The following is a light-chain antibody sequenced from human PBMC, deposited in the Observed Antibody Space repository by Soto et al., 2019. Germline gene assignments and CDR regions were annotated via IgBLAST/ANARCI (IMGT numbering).Light chain of an antibody. V-gene: IGKV3-15*01. CDR3: QQYDDWPPYT. J-gene: IGKJ2*01. CDR2: DAS. CDR1: QSVGSN. Sequence: EILMTHSPATLAVSPGDTATLSCRASQSVGSNLAWYQQRPGQAPSLLIYDASSRATGVPARFSGSGSGTEFILTIRSLQSEDFAVSYCQQYDDWPPYTFGQGTKVDIK.